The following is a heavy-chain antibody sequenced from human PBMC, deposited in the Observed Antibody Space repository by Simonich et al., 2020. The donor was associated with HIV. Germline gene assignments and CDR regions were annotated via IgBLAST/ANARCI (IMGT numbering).Heavy chain of an antibody. V-gene: IGHV4-34*01. D-gene: IGHD1-26*01. CDR2: INHSGST. J-gene: IGHJ6*03. CDR1: GGSFSGYY. Sequence: QVHLQQWGAGLLKPSETLSLTCAVYGGSFSGYYWSWIRQPPGKGLEWIGEINHSGSTNYNPSLKSRGTISEDTSKNQFSLKLSSVTAADTAVYYWARGGGTYYGGFYYMDVWGKGTTVTVSS. CDR3: ARGGGTYYGGFYYMDV.